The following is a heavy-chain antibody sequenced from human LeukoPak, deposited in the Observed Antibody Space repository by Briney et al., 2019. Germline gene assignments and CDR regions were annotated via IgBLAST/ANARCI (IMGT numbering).Heavy chain of an antibody. CDR1: GYTLTELS. CDR3: ATGYCSSTSCPSGYFQH. J-gene: IGHJ1*01. V-gene: IGHV1-24*01. D-gene: IGHD2-2*01. CDR2: FDPEDGET. Sequence: ASVKVSCKVSGYTLTELSMHWVRQAPGKGLEWMGGFDPEDGETIYAQKFQGRVTMTEDTSTDTAYMELSSLRSEDTAVYYCATGYCSSTSCPSGYFQHWGQGTLVTVSS.